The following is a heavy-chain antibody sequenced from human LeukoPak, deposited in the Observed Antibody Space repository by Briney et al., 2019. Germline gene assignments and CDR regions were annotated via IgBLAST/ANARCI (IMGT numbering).Heavy chain of an antibody. CDR1: GFTFDDYG. V-gene: IGHV3-48*03. CDR2: ISSSGSTI. Sequence: GGSLRLSCAASGFTFDDYGMSWVRQGPGKGLEWVSYISSSGSTIYYADSVKGRFTISRDNAKNSLYLQMNSLRAEDTAVYYCARAGSGYDWYFDYWGQGTLVTVSS. D-gene: IGHD5-12*01. CDR3: ARAGSGYDWYFDY. J-gene: IGHJ4*02.